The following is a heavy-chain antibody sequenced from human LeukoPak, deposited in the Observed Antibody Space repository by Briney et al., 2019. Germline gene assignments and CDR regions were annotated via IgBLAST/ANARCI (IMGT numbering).Heavy chain of an antibody. CDR1: GFTFSSYS. J-gene: IGHJ5*02. V-gene: IGHV3-21*01. D-gene: IGHD3-16*02. CDR2: ISSSSSYI. CDR3: ARDGRYVWGSYRSNWFDP. Sequence: GGSLRLSSAASGFTFSSYSMNWVRQAPGKGLEWVSSISSSSSYIYYADSVKGRFTISRDNAKNSLYLQMNSLRAEDTAVYYCARDGRYVWGSYRSNWFDPWGQGTLVTVSS.